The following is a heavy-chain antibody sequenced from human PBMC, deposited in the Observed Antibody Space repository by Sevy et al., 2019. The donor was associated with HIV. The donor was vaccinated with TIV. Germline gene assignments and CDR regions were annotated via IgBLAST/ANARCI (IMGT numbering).Heavy chain of an antibody. CDR2: IRYDGSNK. CDR3: AKDLHIVATHAYWFDP. CDR1: GFTFSSYG. Sequence: GGSLRLSCAASGFTFSSYGMHWVRQAPGKGLEWVAFIRYDGSNKYYVDSVKGRFTISRDNSKNTLYLQMNSLRAEDTAVYYCAKDLHIVATHAYWFDPWGQGTLVTVSS. V-gene: IGHV3-30*02. D-gene: IGHD5-12*01. J-gene: IGHJ5*02.